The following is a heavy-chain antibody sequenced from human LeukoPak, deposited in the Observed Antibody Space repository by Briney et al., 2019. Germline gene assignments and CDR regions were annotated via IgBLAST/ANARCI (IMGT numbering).Heavy chain of an antibody. CDR1: GYTFTSYA. J-gene: IGHJ4*02. D-gene: IGHD3-16*02. Sequence: ASVKVSCKASGYTFTSYAMNWVRQAPGQGLEWMGWINTNTGNPTYAQGFTGRFVFSLDTSVSTAYLQISSLKAEDTAVYYCARASRTYYDYVWGSYRFFDYWGQGTLVTVSS. CDR2: INTNTGNP. V-gene: IGHV7-4-1*02. CDR3: ARASRTYYDYVWGSYRFFDY.